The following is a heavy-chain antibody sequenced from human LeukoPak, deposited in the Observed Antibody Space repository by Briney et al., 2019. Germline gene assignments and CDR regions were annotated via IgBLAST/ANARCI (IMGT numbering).Heavy chain of an antibody. V-gene: IGHV4-34*01. CDR3: ARQFRQAARLDY. Sequence: SETLSLTCAVYGGSFSGYYWSWIRQPPGKGLEWIGEINHSGSTNYNPSLKSRVTISVDPSKNQFSLKLSSVTAADTAVYYCARQFRQAARLDYWGQGTLVTVSS. D-gene: IGHD6-6*01. J-gene: IGHJ4*02. CDR1: GGSFSGYY. CDR2: INHSGST.